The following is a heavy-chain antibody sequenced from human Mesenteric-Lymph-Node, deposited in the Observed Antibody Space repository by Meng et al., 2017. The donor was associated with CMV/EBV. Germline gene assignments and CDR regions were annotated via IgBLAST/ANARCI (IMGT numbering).Heavy chain of an antibody. J-gene: IGHJ6*02. CDR1: GFTFSSYG. CDR2: IRYDGSNK. V-gene: IGHV3-30*02. CDR3: ARDNYGMDV. Sequence: GESLKISCAASGFTFSSYGMHWVRQAPGKGLEWVAFIRYDGSNKYYADSVKGRFTISRDNSKNTLYLQMNSLRVEDSAVYYCARDNYGMDVWGQGTTVTVSS.